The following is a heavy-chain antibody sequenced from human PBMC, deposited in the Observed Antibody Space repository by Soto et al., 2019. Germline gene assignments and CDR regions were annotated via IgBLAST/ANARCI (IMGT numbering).Heavy chain of an antibody. CDR2: IVVGSGNT. V-gene: IGHV1-58*01. D-gene: IGHD3-22*01. Sequence: ASVKVSCKASGFTFTSSPVQWVRQARGQRLEWIGWIVVGSGNTNYAQKFQERVTITRDMSTSTAYMELSSLRSEDTAVYYCAADKYYYDSSGYYPHDAFDIWGQGTMVTVSS. CDR3: AADKYYYDSSGYYPHDAFDI. CDR1: GFTFTSSP. J-gene: IGHJ3*02.